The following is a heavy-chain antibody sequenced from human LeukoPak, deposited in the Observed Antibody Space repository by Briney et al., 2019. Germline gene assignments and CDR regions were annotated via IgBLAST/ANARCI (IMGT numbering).Heavy chain of an antibody. CDR3: ARDREGNWNYPQDYYYYYGMDV. D-gene: IGHD1-7*01. V-gene: IGHV1-69*13. CDR1: GGTFSSYA. Sequence: GASVKVSCKASGGTFSSYAISWVRQAPGQGLEWMGGIIPIFGTANYAQKFQGRVTITADESTSTAYMELSSLRSEDTAVYYCARDREGNWNYPQDYYYYYGMDVWGQGTTVTVSS. CDR2: IIPIFGTA. J-gene: IGHJ6*02.